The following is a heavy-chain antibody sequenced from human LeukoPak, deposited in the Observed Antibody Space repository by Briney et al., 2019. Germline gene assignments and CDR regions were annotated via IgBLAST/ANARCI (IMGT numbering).Heavy chain of an antibody. J-gene: IGHJ5*02. Sequence: PGGSLRLSCAASGFTVSSNCLSWVRQAPGKGLEWVSYISSSGTSIHYADSVKGRFTISRDNAKNSLYLQMNSLRAEDTAVYYCARDGSGFDPWGQGTLVTVSS. CDR3: ARDGSGFDP. D-gene: IGHD3-10*01. V-gene: IGHV3-48*04. CDR1: GFTVSSNC. CDR2: ISSSGTSI.